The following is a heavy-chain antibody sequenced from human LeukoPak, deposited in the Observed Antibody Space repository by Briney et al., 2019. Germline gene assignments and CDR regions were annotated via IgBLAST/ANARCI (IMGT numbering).Heavy chain of an antibody. CDR3: ARDDYYYDSSGYFLLNFDY. D-gene: IGHD3-22*01. CDR1: EFTFSSYS. J-gene: IGHJ4*02. V-gene: IGHV3-21*01. Sequence: GGSLRLSCAASEFTFSSYSMNWVRQAPGKGLEWVSSISSSSSYIYYADSVKGRFTISRDNAKNSLYLQMNSLRAEDTAVYYCARDDYYYDSSGYFLLNFDYWGQGTLVTVSS. CDR2: ISSSSSYI.